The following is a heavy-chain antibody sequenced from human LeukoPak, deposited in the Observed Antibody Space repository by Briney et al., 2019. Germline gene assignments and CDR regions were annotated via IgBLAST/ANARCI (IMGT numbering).Heavy chain of an antibody. CDR3: ARDNSGYDYWFDP. D-gene: IGHD5-12*01. CDR1: GFTFSSYW. Sequence: GGSLRLSCAASGFTFSSYWMHWVRQAPGKGLVWVSRINSDGSSTSYADSVKGRFTISRDNAKNTLYMQMNSLRAEDTAVYYCARDNSGYDYWFDPWGQGTLVTVSS. J-gene: IGHJ5*02. V-gene: IGHV3-74*01. CDR2: INSDGSST.